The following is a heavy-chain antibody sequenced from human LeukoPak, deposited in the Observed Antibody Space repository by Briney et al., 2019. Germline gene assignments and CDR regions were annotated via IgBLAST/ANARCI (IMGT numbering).Heavy chain of an antibody. J-gene: IGHJ5*02. CDR3: AREIVGAPGWFDP. V-gene: IGHV3-48*03. CDR2: IDSRSTE. CDR1: GFTSSSYD. Sequence: GGSLRLSCAASGFTSSSYDMNWVRQAPGNGREWVTQIDSRSTENYANSGKSRFTITRDNAKNSVYVHMNSLRADDMALYYCAREIVGAPGWFDPWGQGTLVTVSS. D-gene: IGHD1-26*01.